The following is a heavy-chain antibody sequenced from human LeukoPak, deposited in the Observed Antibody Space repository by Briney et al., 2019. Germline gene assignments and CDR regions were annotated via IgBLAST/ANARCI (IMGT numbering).Heavy chain of an antibody. J-gene: IGHJ5*02. CDR1: GFTFTSYA. CDR2: ISSSTTYV. V-gene: IGHV3-21*01. Sequence: GGPLRLCCAASGFTFTSYAMGWVRQAPGKGLEWVSSISSSTTYVYYADSVKGRFTISRDNAENSLFLQMNSLRAEDTAVYYCARDLSGTNDQFDPWGQGTLVTVSS. CDR3: ARDLSGTNDQFDP. D-gene: IGHD3-10*01.